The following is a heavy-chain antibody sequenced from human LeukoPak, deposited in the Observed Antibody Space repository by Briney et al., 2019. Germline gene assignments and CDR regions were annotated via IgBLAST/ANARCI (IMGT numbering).Heavy chain of an antibody. Sequence: SETLSLTCIVSGGFISSTSYYWGWIRQPPGKGLEWIGTIHYTGDTYYSPSLKSRVTISQDTPKNEFSLKLSSVTAADTAVYYCARHSQWLAIFDYWGQGTLVTVSS. V-gene: IGHV4-39*01. D-gene: IGHD6-19*01. CDR1: GGFISSTSYY. CDR2: IHYTGDT. CDR3: ARHSQWLAIFDY. J-gene: IGHJ4*02.